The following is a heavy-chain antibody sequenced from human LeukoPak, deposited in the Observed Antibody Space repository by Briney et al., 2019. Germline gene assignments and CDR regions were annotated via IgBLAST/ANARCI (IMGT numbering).Heavy chain of an antibody. J-gene: IGHJ1*01. D-gene: IGHD3-22*01. CDR3: ARLPYYYDSSGYYP. V-gene: IGHV1-69*13. CDR2: IIPIFGTA. CDR1: GGTFSSYA. Sequence: SVKVSCKASGGTFSSYAISWVRQAPGQGLEWMGGIIPIFGTANYAQKFQGRVTITADESTSTAYMELSSLRSEDTAVYYCARLPYYYDSSGYYPWGQGTLVTVSS.